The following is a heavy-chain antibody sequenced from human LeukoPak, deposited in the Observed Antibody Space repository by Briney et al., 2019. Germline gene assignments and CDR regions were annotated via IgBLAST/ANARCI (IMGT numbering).Heavy chain of an antibody. CDR2: ISGGST. CDR1: GFTVSSNE. Sequence: GGSLRLSCAASGFTVSSNEMSWVRQAPGKGLEWVSSISGGSTYYADSRKGRFTISRDNSKNTLHLQMNSLRAEDTAVYYCARGYSNWPQSDYWGQGTLVTVSS. V-gene: IGHV3-38-3*01. CDR3: ARGYSNWPQSDY. D-gene: IGHD5-18*01. J-gene: IGHJ4*02.